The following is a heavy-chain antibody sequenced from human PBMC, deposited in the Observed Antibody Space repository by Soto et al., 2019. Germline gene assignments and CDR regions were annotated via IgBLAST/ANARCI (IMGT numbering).Heavy chain of an antibody. D-gene: IGHD6-13*01. CDR1: GGSFSGYY. CDR2: INHSGTT. J-gene: IGHJ5*02. Sequence: SETLSLTCAVYGGSFSGYYWSWIRQPPGKGLEWIGEINHSGTTNYTPTLKSRVTISVDTSKNQFPLKVNSVTAADTAVYYCARHNLQQLVRCGFGPWGQGTLVTVSS. CDR3: ARHNLQQLVRCGFGP. V-gene: IGHV4-34*01.